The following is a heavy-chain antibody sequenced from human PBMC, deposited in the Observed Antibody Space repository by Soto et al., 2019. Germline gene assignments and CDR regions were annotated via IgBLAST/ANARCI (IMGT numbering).Heavy chain of an antibody. D-gene: IGHD3-22*01. Sequence: SGPTLVKPTQTLTLTCTFSGFSLTTSGMCVSWIRQPPGKALEWLALIDWDDDKYYSTSLKTRLTISKDTSKNQVVLTMTNMDPVDTATYYCARTGYYYDSSGPDYYGMDVWGQGTTVTVSS. V-gene: IGHV2-70*01. CDR3: ARTGYYYDSSGPDYYGMDV. CDR2: IDWDDDK. J-gene: IGHJ6*02. CDR1: GFSLTTSGMC.